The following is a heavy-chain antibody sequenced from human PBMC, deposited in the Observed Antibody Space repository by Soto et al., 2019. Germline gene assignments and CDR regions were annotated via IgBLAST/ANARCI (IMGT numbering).Heavy chain of an antibody. CDR1: GDSISSSGSY. Sequence: PSETLSLTCIVSGDSISSSGSYWGWIRQPPGKGLEWIGEMNYSGSTNYNPSLKSRVTISVETSKNQFSLKLSSVTAADTAVYYCARGQWWFGELSESYYYYGMDFWGQGTTVTVSS. CDR3: ARGQWWFGELSESYYYYGMDF. J-gene: IGHJ6*02. V-gene: IGHV4-39*07. D-gene: IGHD3-10*01. CDR2: MNYSGST.